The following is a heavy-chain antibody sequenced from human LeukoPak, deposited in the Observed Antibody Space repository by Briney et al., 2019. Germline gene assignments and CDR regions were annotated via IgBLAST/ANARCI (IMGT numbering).Heavy chain of an antibody. CDR3: ARGGVGAMAGLDY. CDR2: ISYDGSNK. V-gene: IGHV3-30*04. CDR1: GFTFSSYA. J-gene: IGHJ4*02. D-gene: IGHD1-26*01. Sequence: PGGSLRLSCTTSGFTFSSYAMSWVRQAPGKGLEWVAVISYDGSNKYYADSVKGRFTISRDNSKNTLYLQMNSLRAEDTAVYYCARGGVGAMAGLDYWGQGTLVTVSS.